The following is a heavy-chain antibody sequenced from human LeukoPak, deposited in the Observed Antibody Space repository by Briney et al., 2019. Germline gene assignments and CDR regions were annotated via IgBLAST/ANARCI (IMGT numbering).Heavy chain of an antibody. D-gene: IGHD1-7*01. CDR1: GGSISSGGYY. Sequence: PSETLTLTCTVSGGSISSGGYYWSWIRQHPGKGLEWIGYIYYSGSTYYNLSLKSRVTISVDTSKNQFSLKLSSVTAADTAVYYCARRTGTTPFDYWGQGTLVTASS. V-gene: IGHV4-31*03. CDR2: IYYSGST. CDR3: ARRTGTTPFDY. J-gene: IGHJ4*02.